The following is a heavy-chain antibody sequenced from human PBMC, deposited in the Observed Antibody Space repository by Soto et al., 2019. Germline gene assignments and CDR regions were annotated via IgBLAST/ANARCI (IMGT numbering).Heavy chain of an antibody. V-gene: IGHV1-69*01. CDR2: IIPIFGTA. CDR3: ARGFDYYDSSGYQWGRGYYYYGMDV. J-gene: IGHJ6*02. CDR1: GGTFSSYA. Sequence: QVQLVQSGAEVKKPGSSVKVSCKASGGTFSSYAISWVRQAPGQGLEWMGGIIPIFGTANYAQKFQGRVTITADESTSTAYMELSRLRSEDTAVYYCARGFDYYDSSGYQWGRGYYYYGMDVWGQGTTVTVSS. D-gene: IGHD3-22*01.